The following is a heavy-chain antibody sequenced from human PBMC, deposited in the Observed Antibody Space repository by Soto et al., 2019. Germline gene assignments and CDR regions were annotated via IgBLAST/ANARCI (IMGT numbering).Heavy chain of an antibody. CDR1: GGSISSGDYY. CDR3: ARGWGNYAFDY. J-gene: IGHJ4*02. CDR2: IYYSGST. V-gene: IGHV4-30-4*01. D-gene: IGHD4-4*01. Sequence: QVQLQESGPGLVKPSQTLSLTCTVSGGSISSGDYYWGWIRQPPGKGLEWIGYIYYSGSTYYNPSLKCRVTISADTSKNQFSLKLSSVTAADTAVYYCARGWGNYAFDYWGQGTLVTVSS.